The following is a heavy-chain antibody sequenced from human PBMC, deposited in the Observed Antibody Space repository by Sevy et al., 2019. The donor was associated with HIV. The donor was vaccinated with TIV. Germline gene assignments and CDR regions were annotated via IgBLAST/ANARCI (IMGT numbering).Heavy chain of an antibody. CDR2: IRYDGSNK. V-gene: IGHV3-30*02. J-gene: IGHJ4*02. Sequence: GGSLRLSCTASGFTFSSYGMHWVRQAPGKGLEWVAFIRYDGSNKYYADSVKGRFTISRDNSKNTPYLQMTRLGAEVTAVYYCAKDLAAVAGTPSLDYWGQGTLVTVSS. D-gene: IGHD6-19*01. CDR3: AKDLAAVAGTPSLDY. CDR1: GFTFSSYG.